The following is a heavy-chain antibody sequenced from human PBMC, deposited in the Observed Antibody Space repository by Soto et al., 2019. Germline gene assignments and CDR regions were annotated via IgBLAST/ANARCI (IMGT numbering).Heavy chain of an antibody. CDR2: VNTDGSIT. Sequence: PGGSLRLSCVASGFTFGSHWMHWVRQAPGTGLVWVSRVNTDGSITHYADSVKGRFTISRDNAKNTLYLQMNSLRAEDTAVYYCIGALFSSTGIDYWGQGTLVTVSS. D-gene: IGHD2-8*02. CDR3: IGALFSSTGIDY. J-gene: IGHJ4*02. CDR1: GFTFGSHW. V-gene: IGHV3-74*01.